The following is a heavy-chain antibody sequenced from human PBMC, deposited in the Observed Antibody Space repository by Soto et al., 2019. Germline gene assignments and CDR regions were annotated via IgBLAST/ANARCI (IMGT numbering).Heavy chain of an antibody. Sequence: SETLSLTCTVSGGSISSYYWSWIRQPPGKGLEWIGYIYYSGSTNYNPSLKSRVTISVDTSKNQFSLKLNSMTAADTAVYYCARDNKDDILTGIIDAFDIWGQGTMVTVSS. CDR1: GGSISSYY. V-gene: IGHV4-59*12. J-gene: IGHJ3*02. CDR3: ARDNKDDILTGIIDAFDI. D-gene: IGHD3-9*01. CDR2: IYYSGST.